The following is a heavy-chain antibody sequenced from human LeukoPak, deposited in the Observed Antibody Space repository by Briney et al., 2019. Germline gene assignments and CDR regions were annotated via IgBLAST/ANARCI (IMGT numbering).Heavy chain of an antibody. CDR1: GGSISSSSYY. CDR2: IYYSGST. Sequence: PSETLSLTCTVSGGSISSSSYYWGWIRQPPGKGLEWIGSIYYSGSTYYNPSLKSRVTISVDTSKNQFSLKLSSVTAADTAVYYCATQRCSGGSCYSPIYYYYYGMDVWGQGTTVTVSS. J-gene: IGHJ6*02. CDR3: ATQRCSGGSCYSPIYYYYYGMDV. D-gene: IGHD2-15*01. V-gene: IGHV4-39*01.